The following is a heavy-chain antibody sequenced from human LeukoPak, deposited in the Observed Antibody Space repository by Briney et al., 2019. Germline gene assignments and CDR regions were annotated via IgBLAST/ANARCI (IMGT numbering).Heavy chain of an antibody. J-gene: IGHJ4*02. V-gene: IGHV3-30*02. CDR3: ASSYSSDWYSRWIDY. CDR2: IRYDGSNK. D-gene: IGHD6-19*01. Sequence: GGSLRLSCEASGFTFSSYGMHWVRQAPGKGLEWVAFIRYDGSNKYYADSVKGRFTISRDNAKKSLDLQMNSLRAEDTAVYYCASSYSSDWYSRWIDYWGQGTLVTVSS. CDR1: GFTFSSYG.